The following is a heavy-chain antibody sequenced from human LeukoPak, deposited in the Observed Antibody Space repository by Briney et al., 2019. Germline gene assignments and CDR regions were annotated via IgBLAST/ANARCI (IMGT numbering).Heavy chain of an antibody. Sequence: EASVKVSCKASGYTFTSYYIHWVRQAPGQGLEWMGKINPSGGNTRYAQKFQGRVTMTRDMSTSTVYMELSSLRSEDTALFYCARSYRDAFDIWGQGTMVTVSS. CDR2: INPSGGNT. V-gene: IGHV1-46*01. CDR3: ARSYRDAFDI. D-gene: IGHD1-26*01. J-gene: IGHJ3*02. CDR1: GYTFTSYY.